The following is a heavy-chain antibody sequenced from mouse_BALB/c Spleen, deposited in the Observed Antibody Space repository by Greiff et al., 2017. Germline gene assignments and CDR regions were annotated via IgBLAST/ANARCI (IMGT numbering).Heavy chain of an antibody. D-gene: IGHD1-1*01. CDR3: ARLPGGSSSYYYAMDY. J-gene: IGHJ4*01. Sequence: QVQLQQSGAELMKPGASVKISCKATGYTFSSYWIEWVKQRPGHGLEWIGEILPGSGSTNYNEKFKGKATFTADTSSNTAYMQLSSLTSEDSAVYYCARLPGGSSSYYYAMDYWGQGTSVTVSS. CDR2: ILPGSGST. CDR1: GYTFSSYW. V-gene: IGHV1-9*01.